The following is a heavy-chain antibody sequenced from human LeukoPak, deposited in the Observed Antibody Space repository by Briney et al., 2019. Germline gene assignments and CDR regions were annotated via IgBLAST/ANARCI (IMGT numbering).Heavy chain of an antibody. D-gene: IGHD1-26*01. V-gene: IGHV3-23*01. CDR3: AKVKVGATIDY. CDR2: ISGSGVGT. Sequence: TGGSLRLACVASGFTFMSYAMNWVRQAPGKGLEWVSGISGSGVGTNYADSVKGRFTTSRDNSKNTLYLQMNSLRAEDTAVYYCAKVKVGATIDYWGQGTLVTVSS. J-gene: IGHJ4*02. CDR1: GFTFMSYA.